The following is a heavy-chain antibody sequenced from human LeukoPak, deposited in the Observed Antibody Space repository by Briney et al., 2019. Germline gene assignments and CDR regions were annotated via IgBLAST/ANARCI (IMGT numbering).Heavy chain of an antibody. CDR3: AKGGQDFDFWRFDY. CDR1: GFSFSVYA. Sequence: PGGSLRVSCVASGFSFSVYAMSWVRQAPGRGVEWVSRICGNSDRTHYANSVKGRFTLSRENLRNTVHLEMRGLGAADTALYFCAKGGQDFDFWRFDYWGQGNLVIVSS. D-gene: IGHD3-3*01. V-gene: IGHV3-23*01. J-gene: IGHJ4*02. CDR2: ICGNSDRT.